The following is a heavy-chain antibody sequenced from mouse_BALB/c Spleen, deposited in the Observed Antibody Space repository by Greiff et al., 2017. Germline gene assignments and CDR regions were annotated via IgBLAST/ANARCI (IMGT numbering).Heavy chain of an antibody. Sequence: EVQLVESGGGLVKPGGSLKLSCAASGFTFSSYAMSWVRQTPEKRLEWVASISSGGSTYYPDSVKGRFTISRDNARNILYLQMSSLRSEDTAMYYCARGSLLRLGAMDYWGQGTSVTVSS. CDR2: ISSGGST. CDR1: GFTFSSYA. CDR3: ARGSLLRLGAMDY. D-gene: IGHD1-2*01. V-gene: IGHV5-6-5*01. J-gene: IGHJ4*01.